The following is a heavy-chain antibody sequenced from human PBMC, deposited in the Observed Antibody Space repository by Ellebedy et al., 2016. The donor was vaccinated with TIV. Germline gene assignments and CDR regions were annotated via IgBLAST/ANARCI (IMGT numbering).Heavy chain of an antibody. V-gene: IGHV4-39*01. CDR1: GGSISSSSYY. D-gene: IGHD3-22*01. CDR3: ARIHDSSGYYYPDVFHI. Sequence: SETLSLXCTVSGGSISSSSYYWGWIRQPPGKVLEWIGCIYYGGNTYYNPSLKSRVTISVDTSKNQFFLKLSSVTVADTAVYYCARIHDSSGYYYPDVFHIWGQGTMVTVSS. J-gene: IGHJ3*02. CDR2: IYYGGNT.